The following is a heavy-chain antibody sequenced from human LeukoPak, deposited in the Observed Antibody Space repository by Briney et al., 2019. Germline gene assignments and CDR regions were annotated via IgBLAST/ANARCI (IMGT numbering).Heavy chain of an antibody. D-gene: IGHD3-3*01. CDR3: ARAGSMFGVVVFDY. Sequence: SETLSLTCTVSGGSISSYYWSWIRQPAGKGLEWIGRIYTSGSTNYNPSLKSRVTMSVDTSKNQFSLKLSSVTAADTAVYYCARAGSMFGVVVFDYWGQGTLVTVSS. J-gene: IGHJ4*02. V-gene: IGHV4-4*07. CDR2: IYTSGST. CDR1: GGSISSYY.